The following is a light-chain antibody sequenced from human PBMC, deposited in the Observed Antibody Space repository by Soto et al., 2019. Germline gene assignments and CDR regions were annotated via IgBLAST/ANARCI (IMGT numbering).Light chain of an antibody. Sequence: QSVLTQPPSVSGAPGQRVTISCTGSSSNIGAGYDVHGYQQLPGTAPKLLIYGNSNRPSGVPDRFSGSKSGTSASLAITGLQAVDEADYYCQSYGSSLSADVVFGGGTKVTVL. CDR2: GNS. CDR3: QSYGSSLSADVV. CDR1: SSNIGAGYD. V-gene: IGLV1-40*01. J-gene: IGLJ2*01.